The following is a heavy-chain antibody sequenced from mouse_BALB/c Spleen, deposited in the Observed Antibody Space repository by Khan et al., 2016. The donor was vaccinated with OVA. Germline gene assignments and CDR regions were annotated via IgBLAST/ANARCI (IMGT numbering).Heavy chain of an antibody. Sequence: EVQLQQSGPELMKPGASVKISCTASGYSFTNYYIHWVKQSHGQSLEWIGYIDPFNGGTNYNQKFKGTATLTVDKSSSTAYMHLSSLTSEDSAVYYGTRLGTTGWFAYWGQGTLVTVSA. J-gene: IGHJ3*01. CDR2: IDPFNGGT. D-gene: IGHD2-13*01. CDR1: GYSFTNYY. CDR3: TRLGTTGWFAY. V-gene: IGHV1S135*01.